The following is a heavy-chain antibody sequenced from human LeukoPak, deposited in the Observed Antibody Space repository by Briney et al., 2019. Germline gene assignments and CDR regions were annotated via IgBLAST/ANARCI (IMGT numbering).Heavy chain of an antibody. CDR3: ATYYDFWSGLND. D-gene: IGHD3-3*01. CDR2: MNPNSGNT. V-gene: IGHV1-8*03. J-gene: IGHJ4*02. CDR1: GYTFTSYY. Sequence: ASVKVSCKASGYTFTSYYMHWVRQAPGQGLEWMGWMNPNSGNTGYAQKFQGRVTITRNTSISTAYMELSSLRSEDTAVYYCATYYDFWSGLNDWGQGTLVTVSS.